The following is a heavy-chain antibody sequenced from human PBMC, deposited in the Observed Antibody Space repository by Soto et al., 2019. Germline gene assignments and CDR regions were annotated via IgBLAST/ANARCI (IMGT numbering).Heavy chain of an antibody. CDR3: AETGYSLFYGMDV. Sequence: PSETLSLTCTVSGGSISSYYWSWIRQPPGKGLEWIGYIYYSGSTNYNPSLKSRVTISVDKSKNQFSLKLSSVTAADTAVYYCAETGYSLFYGMDVWGQGTTVTVSS. D-gene: IGHD6-13*01. CDR2: IYYSGST. CDR1: GGSISSYY. J-gene: IGHJ6*02. V-gene: IGHV4-59*12.